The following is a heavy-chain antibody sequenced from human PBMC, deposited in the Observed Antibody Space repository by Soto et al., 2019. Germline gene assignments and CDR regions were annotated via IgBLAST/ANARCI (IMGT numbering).Heavy chain of an antibody. CDR2: ISGSGGST. V-gene: IGHV3-23*01. D-gene: IGHD2-8*01. CDR3: AKGVGDTWDNGYFYDF. Sequence: EVQLLESGGGSVQPGGSLRLSCAASGIIFSDYSMSWVRQAPGKRLEWVSGISGSGGSTYYADSVRGRFTVSRDNSKRTLYLQMNSLRAEDTAVYYCAKGVGDTWDNGYFYDFWGQGTLVSVSS. J-gene: IGHJ4*02. CDR1: GIIFSDYS.